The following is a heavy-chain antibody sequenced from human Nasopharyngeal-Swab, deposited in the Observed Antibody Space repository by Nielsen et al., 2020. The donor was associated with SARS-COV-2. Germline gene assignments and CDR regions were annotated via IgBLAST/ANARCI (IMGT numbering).Heavy chain of an antibody. CDR3: ARGQYYDILTGYYYFDY. J-gene: IGHJ4*02. D-gene: IGHD3-9*01. CDR2: INHSGST. Sequence: SETLSLTCAVSGGSFSGYYWSWIRQPPGKGLEWIGEINHSGSTNYNPSLKSRVTISVDTSKNQFSLKLSSVTAADTAVYYCARGQYYDILTGYYYFDYWGQGTLVTVSS. CDR1: GGSFSGYY. V-gene: IGHV4-34*01.